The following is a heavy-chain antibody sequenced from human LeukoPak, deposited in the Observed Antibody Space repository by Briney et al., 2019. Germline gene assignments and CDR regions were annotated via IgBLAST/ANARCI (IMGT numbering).Heavy chain of an antibody. CDR2: ISYDGSNK. Sequence: GGSLRLSCAASGFTFSSYGMHWVRQAPGKGLEWVAVISYDGSNKYYADSVKGRFTISRDNSKNTLYLQMNSLRAEDTAVYYCAAGVAGKINYWGQGTLVTVSS. V-gene: IGHV3-30*03. D-gene: IGHD6-19*01. J-gene: IGHJ4*02. CDR1: GFTFSSYG. CDR3: AAGVAGKINY.